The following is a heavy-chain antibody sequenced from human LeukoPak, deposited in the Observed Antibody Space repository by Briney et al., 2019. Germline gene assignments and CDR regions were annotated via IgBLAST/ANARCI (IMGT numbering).Heavy chain of an antibody. CDR1: GGTFSSYA. V-gene: IGHV1-69*13. J-gene: IGHJ6*03. CDR3: ARETPRFLEGRGYMDV. CDR2: IIPIFGTA. Sequence: SVKVSCKASGGTFSSYAISWVRQAPGQGLEWMGGIIPIFGTANYAQKFQGRVTITADESTSTAYRELSSLRSEDTAVYYCARETPRFLEGRGYMDVWGKGTTVTVSS. D-gene: IGHD3-3*01.